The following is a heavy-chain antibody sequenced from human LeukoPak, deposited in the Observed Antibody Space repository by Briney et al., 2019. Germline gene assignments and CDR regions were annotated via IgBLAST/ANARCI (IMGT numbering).Heavy chain of an antibody. J-gene: IGHJ4*02. Sequence: GASVKVSCKASGYTFTSYYMHWVRQAPGQGLEWMGIINPSGGTTSYAQEFQGRVTITRDTSASTAYMELSSLRSEDMAVYYCARVPTDSSSWYPVDYWGQGTLVTVSS. V-gene: IGHV1-46*01. CDR2: INPSGGTT. CDR1: GYTFTSYY. D-gene: IGHD6-13*01. CDR3: ARVPTDSSSWYPVDY.